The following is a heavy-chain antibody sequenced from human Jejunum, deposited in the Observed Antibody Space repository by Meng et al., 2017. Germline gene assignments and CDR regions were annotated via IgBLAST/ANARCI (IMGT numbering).Heavy chain of an antibody. V-gene: IGHV3-7*01. CDR3: ARDAMRGGDSDY. CDR2: IKEDGSET. D-gene: IGHD2-2*01. Sequence: GESLKISCVASGFSFSNYWMMWVRQAPGKGLEWVAHIKEDGSETYYVDSVKGRFTISRDNARNSLFLQMNSLRAEDTALYYCARDAMRGGDSDYWGQGTLGTV. J-gene: IGHJ4*02. CDR1: GFSFSNYW.